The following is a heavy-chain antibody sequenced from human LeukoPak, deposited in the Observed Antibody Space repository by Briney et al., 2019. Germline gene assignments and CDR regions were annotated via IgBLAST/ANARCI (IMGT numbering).Heavy chain of an antibody. CDR1: GFTGRSNY. CDR3: ASHAADYYYYYYMDV. J-gene: IGHJ6*03. D-gene: IGHD6-13*01. V-gene: IGHV3-66*02. Sequence: GGSLRLSCAASGFTGRSNYMSWVRQAPGKGLELVSVIYSGGSTYYADSVKGRFTISRDNSKNTLYLQMNSLRAEDTAVYYCASHAADYYYYYYMDVWGKGTTVTVSS. CDR2: IYSGGST.